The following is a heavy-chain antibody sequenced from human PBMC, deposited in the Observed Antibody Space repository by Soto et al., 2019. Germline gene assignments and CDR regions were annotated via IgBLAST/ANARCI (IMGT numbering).Heavy chain of an antibody. CDR3: AGFGELLESIDY. D-gene: IGHD3-10*01. CDR2: IYYSGST. J-gene: IGHJ4*02. CDR1: GGYISSYY. Sequence: SVTMSVTCTVAGGYISSYYWSWIRQPPGKGLEWIGCIYYSGSTYYNPSLKSRVTISVDTSKNQSSLKLSSVTAADTAVYYCAGFGELLESIDYWGQGTLVTVSS. V-gene: IGHV4-59*04.